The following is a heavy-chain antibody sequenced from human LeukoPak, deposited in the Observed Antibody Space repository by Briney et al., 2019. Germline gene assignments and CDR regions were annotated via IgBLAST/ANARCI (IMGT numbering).Heavy chain of an antibody. D-gene: IGHD4-17*01. Sequence: ASVKVSCKASGYAFTGYYMHWVRQAPGQGLEWMGWISAYNGNTNYAQKLQGRVTMTTDTSTSTAYMELRSLRSDDTAVYYCARGNYGDPDYWGRGTLVTVSS. CDR3: ARGNYGDPDY. CDR2: ISAYNGNT. CDR1: GYAFTGYY. J-gene: IGHJ4*02. V-gene: IGHV1-18*04.